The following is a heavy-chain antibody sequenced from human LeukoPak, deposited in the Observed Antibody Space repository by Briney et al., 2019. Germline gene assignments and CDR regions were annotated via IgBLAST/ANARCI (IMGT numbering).Heavy chain of an antibody. CDR3: ARLIRDGYSLENWFDP. D-gene: IGHD5-24*01. V-gene: IGHV4-39*01. Sequence: SETLSLTCTVSGVSISSSSYYWGGIRQPPGKGLEWIGSIYYSGSTYYNPSLKSRVTISVDTSKNQFSLKLSSVTAADTAVYYCARLIRDGYSLENWFDPWGQGTLVTVSS. CDR2: IYYSGST. J-gene: IGHJ5*02. CDR1: GVSISSSSYY.